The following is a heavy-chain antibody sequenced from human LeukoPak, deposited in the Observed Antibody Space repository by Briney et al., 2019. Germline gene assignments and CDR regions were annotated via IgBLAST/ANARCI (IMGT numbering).Heavy chain of an antibody. Sequence: TSVKVSCKASGYTFTSYAMNWVRQAPGQGLEWMGWINTNTGNPTYAQGFTGRFVFSLDTSVSTAYLQISSLKAEDTAVYYCARPFYDILTGYYLTWLDLWGRGTLVTVSS. CDR1: GYTFTSYA. D-gene: IGHD3-9*01. CDR2: INTNTGNP. CDR3: ARPFYDILTGYYLTWLDL. J-gene: IGHJ2*01. V-gene: IGHV7-4-1*02.